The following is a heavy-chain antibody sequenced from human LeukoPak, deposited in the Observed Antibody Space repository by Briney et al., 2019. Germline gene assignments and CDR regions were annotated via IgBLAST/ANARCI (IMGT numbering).Heavy chain of an antibody. V-gene: IGHV3-30*02. J-gene: IGHJ5*02. Sequence: GSLRLSCAASGFTFSSYGMHWVRQAPGKGLEWVAFIRYDGSNKYSADSVKGRFTISRDNSKNTLYLQMNSLRAEDTAVYYCARIRKVGNNWFDPWGQGTLVTVSS. CDR2: IRYDGSNK. CDR1: GFTFSSYG. D-gene: IGHD1-1*01. CDR3: ARIRKVGNNWFDP.